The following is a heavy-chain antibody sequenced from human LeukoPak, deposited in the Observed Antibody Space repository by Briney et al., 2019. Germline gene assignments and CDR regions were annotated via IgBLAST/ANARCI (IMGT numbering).Heavy chain of an antibody. D-gene: IGHD5-18*01. V-gene: IGHV3-48*03. Sequence: GGSLRLSCAASGFTFSSYEMNWVRQAPGKGLEWVSYISSSGSTIYYADSVKGRFTISRDNSKNTLYLQMNSLRAEDTALYYCAKESTWVSSQPTKGVDTASTLKNDEEYYFDYWGQGTLVTVSS. CDR2: ISSSGSTI. CDR3: AKESTWVSSQPTKGVDTASTLKNDEEYYFDY. J-gene: IGHJ4*02. CDR1: GFTFSSYE.